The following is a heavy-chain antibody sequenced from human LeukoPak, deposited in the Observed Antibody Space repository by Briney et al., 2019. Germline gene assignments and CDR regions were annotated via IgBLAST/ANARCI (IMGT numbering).Heavy chain of an antibody. CDR2: IYYSGST. CDR3: ARGRNYYDSSGYLYYFDY. D-gene: IGHD3-22*01. V-gene: IGHV4-39*07. CDR1: GGSISSSSYY. Sequence: PSETLSLTCSVSGGSISSSSYYWGWIRQPPGKGLEWIGNIYYSGSTYYNPSLESRVTISVDTSKNQFSLKLSSVTAADTAVYYCARGRNYYDSSGYLYYFDYWGQGTLVTVSS. J-gene: IGHJ4*02.